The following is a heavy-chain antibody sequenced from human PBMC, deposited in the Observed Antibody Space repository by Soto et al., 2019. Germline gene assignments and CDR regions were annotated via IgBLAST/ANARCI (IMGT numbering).Heavy chain of an antibody. CDR2: LYDVDGS. CDR3: ATWHEREDAYDV. Sequence: DVQLVESGGGLIQPGESLRLSCAAFGLTISGKKYVAWVRQAPGKGLEWVSALYDVDGSFYADSVKGRFTTSSDSSKTTVYLQMNDLRPDDTAVYYYATWHEREDAYDVWGQGTTVTVSS. J-gene: IGHJ3*01. V-gene: IGHV3-53*01. CDR1: GLTISGKKY. D-gene: IGHD1-1*01.